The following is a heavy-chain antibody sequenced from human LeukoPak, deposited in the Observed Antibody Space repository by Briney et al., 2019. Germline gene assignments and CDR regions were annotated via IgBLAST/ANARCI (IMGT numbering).Heavy chain of an antibody. CDR3: ARVRCISTSCPIDY. V-gene: IGHV4-59*01. Sequence: PSETLSLTCTVSGGSINSYYWSWIWQPPGKGLEWIGSIYYSGSTKYNPSLKSRVTISVDTSKNQFSLKLSSVTAADTAVYYSARVRCISTSCPIDYWGQGTLVTVSS. CDR1: GGSINSYY. D-gene: IGHD2-2*01. CDR2: IYYSGST. J-gene: IGHJ4*02.